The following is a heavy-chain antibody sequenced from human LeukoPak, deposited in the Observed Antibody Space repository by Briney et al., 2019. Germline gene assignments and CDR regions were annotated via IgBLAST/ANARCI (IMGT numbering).Heavy chain of an antibody. V-gene: IGHV1-24*01. CDR1: GYTFTGYY. Sequence: GASVKVSCKASGYTFTGYYIHWVRQAPGKGLEWMGGFDPEDGETIYAQKFQGRVTMTEDTSTDTAYMELSSLRSEDTAVYYSATVRRELIRFDYWGQGTLVTVSS. J-gene: IGHJ4*02. CDR2: FDPEDGET. CDR3: ATVRRELIRFDY. D-gene: IGHD1-26*01.